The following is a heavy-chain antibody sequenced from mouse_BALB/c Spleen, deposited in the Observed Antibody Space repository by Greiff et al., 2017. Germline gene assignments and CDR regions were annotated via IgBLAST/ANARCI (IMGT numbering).Heavy chain of an antibody. J-gene: IGHJ3*01. CDR3: ARLGGNPFAY. V-gene: IGHV14-1*02. Sequence: VQLKESGAELVRPGALVKLSCKASGFNIKDYYMHWVKQRPEQGLEWIGWIDPENGNTIYDPKFQGKASITADTSSNTAYLQLSSLTSEDTAVYYCARLGGNPFAYWGQGTLVTVSA. CDR1: GFNIKDYY. CDR2: IDPENGNT. D-gene: IGHD2-1*01.